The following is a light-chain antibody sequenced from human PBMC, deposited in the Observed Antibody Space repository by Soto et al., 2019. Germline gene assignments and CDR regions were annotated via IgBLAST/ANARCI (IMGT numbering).Light chain of an antibody. J-gene: IGKJ1*01. CDR3: QQYGSSPPT. CDR1: QSVSSSY. V-gene: IGKV3-20*01. Sequence: EIVSTQSPGTLSLSPGERASLSCRASQSVSSSYLAWYQQIPGKAPRXXINDASRRETGIPDMFSGSGAGTECTLTISRLEPEDFAVDYCQQYGSSPPTFGQGTKVDIK. CDR2: DAS.